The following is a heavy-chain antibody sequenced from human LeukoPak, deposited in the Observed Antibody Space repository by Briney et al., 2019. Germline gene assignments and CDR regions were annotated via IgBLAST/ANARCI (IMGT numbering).Heavy chain of an antibody. J-gene: IGHJ4*02. V-gene: IGHV3-9*01. CDR1: GFTFDDYA. Sequence: PGGSLRLSCAASGFTFDDYAMHWVRHAPGKGLEWVSGISWNSGSIGYADSVKGRFTISRDNAKNCLYLQMKSLRAEDTAWYYCATVDYWGQETLVTVST. CDR2: ISWNSGSI. CDR3: ATVDY.